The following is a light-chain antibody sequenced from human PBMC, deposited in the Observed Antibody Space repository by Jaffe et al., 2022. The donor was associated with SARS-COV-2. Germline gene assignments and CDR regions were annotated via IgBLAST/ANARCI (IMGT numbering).Light chain of an antibody. J-gene: IGKJ2*01. Sequence: EIVLTQSPGTLSLSPGERATFFCRASQSLRRNYLAWYQHKPGQTPRLLIYGASSRATGIPDRFSGSGSGTDFTLTISRLEPEDFAVYYCQQYHSAPDTFGQGTKLEIK. CDR3: QQYHSAPDT. CDR2: GAS. V-gene: IGKV3-20*01. CDR1: QSLRRNY.